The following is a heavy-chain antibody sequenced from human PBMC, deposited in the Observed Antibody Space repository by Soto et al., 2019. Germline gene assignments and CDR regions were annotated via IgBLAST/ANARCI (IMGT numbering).Heavy chain of an antibody. J-gene: IGHJ6*03. Sequence: EVQLAESGGGLAQPGGSLRLSCEASGFTLSGYAMDWVRQAPGKGMEYVSGISSNGVGTYYVNSVQGRFTTSRDNSKNTVYLQMGSLRPEDIAVYYCARRVRPDFYYMDVWGKGTTVTLSS. CDR3: ARRVRPDFYYMDV. V-gene: IGHV3-64*01. CDR1: GFTLSGYA. CDR2: ISSNGVGT. D-gene: IGHD3-10*02.